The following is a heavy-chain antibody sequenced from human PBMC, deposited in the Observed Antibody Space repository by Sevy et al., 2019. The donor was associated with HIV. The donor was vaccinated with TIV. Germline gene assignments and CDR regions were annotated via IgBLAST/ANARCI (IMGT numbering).Heavy chain of an antibody. J-gene: IGHJ5*02. CDR3: ARLSTARGESNWLDP. V-gene: IGHV1-18*01. CDR2: IGAYNGNR. CDR1: GYTFSSYG. D-gene: IGHD3-16*01. Sequence: ASVKVSCKDSGYTFSSYGISWVRQAPGQGLEWMGWIGAYNGNRKYTQKFQDRITMITDTSTSTAYMELRSLRSDDTAAYFCARLSTARGESNWLDPWGQGTLVTVSS.